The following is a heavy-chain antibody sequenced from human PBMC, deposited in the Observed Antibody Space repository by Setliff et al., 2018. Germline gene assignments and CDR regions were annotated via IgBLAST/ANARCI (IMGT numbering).Heavy chain of an antibody. CDR2: IWSDGINK. Sequence: GGSLRLSCAASGFTFSSYSMHWVRQTPGKGLEWVAMIWSDGINKYYGASVKGRFTISRDNAEKSLWLHMNNLRVDDTAIYYCARSYYWGQGALVTVSS. CDR1: GFTFSSYS. D-gene: IGHD3-10*01. CDR3: ARSYY. J-gene: IGHJ4*02. V-gene: IGHV3-33*08.